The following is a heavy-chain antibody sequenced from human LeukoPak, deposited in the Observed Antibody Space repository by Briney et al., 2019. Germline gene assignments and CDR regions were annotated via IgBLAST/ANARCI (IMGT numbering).Heavy chain of an antibody. CDR3: VRVPIAAAGTEIYFDY. J-gene: IGHJ4*02. D-gene: IGHD6-13*01. V-gene: IGHV1-24*01. CDR1: GYTLTELS. CDR2: FDPEDGET. Sequence: ASVKVSCKVSGYTLTELSMHWVRQAPGKGLEWMGGFDPEDGETIYAQKFQGRVTMTEDTSTDTAYMELSSLRSEDTAVYYCVRVPIAAAGTEIYFDYWGQGTLVTVSS.